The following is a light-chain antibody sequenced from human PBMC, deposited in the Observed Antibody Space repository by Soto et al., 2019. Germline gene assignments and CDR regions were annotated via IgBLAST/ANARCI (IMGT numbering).Light chain of an antibody. J-gene: IGKJ4*01. CDR2: DAS. CDR1: QNVRTF. Sequence: DIILTQSPDTLSLSPGERATLSCRASQNVRTFLAWYQQKPGQAPRLLISDASYRATGVPPRFSGSGSGTDFTLTISSLEPEDFAVYYCLQRSDWPLTFGGGSKVAI. V-gene: IGKV3-11*01. CDR3: LQRSDWPLT.